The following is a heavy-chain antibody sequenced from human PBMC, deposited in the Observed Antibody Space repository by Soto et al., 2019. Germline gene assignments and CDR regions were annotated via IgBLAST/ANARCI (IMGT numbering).Heavy chain of an antibody. CDR3: AATPRY. Sequence: SETLSLTCTVSGGSITSYYWNWIRQPPGKGLEWFGYIYSSGSTNYNPSLKGRVTMSLDTSKNQVSLNVTSVTAADTAVYYCAATPRYWGQGRLVTV. J-gene: IGHJ4*02. CDR1: GGSITSYY. D-gene: IGHD2-15*01. V-gene: IGHV4-59*01. CDR2: IYSSGST.